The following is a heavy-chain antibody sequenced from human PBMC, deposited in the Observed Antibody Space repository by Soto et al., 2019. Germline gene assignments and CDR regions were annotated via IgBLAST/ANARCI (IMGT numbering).Heavy chain of an antibody. Sequence: PGGSLRLSCAASGFTFSSYAMHWVRQAPGKGLEWVAVISYDGSNKYYADSVKGRFTISRDNSKNTLYLQMNSLRAEDTAAYYCARELRGMDVWGQGTTVTVSS. CDR2: ISYDGSNK. V-gene: IGHV3-30-3*01. CDR1: GFTFSSYA. J-gene: IGHJ6*02. CDR3: ARELRGMDV.